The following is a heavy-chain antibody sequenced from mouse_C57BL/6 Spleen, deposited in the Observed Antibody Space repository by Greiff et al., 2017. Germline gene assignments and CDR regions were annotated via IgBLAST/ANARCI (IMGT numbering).Heavy chain of an antibody. Sequence: EVQLQQSGPELVKPGASVKISCKASGYTFTDYYMNWVKQSHGKSLEWIGDINPNNGGTSYNQKFKGKATLTVDKSSSTAYMELRSLTSEDSAVYYCSRSGFTRVTSWFAYWGQGTLVTVSA. CDR3: SRSGFTRVTSWFAY. D-gene: IGHD2-2*01. V-gene: IGHV1-26*01. CDR1: GYTFTDYY. CDR2: INPNNGGT. J-gene: IGHJ3*01.